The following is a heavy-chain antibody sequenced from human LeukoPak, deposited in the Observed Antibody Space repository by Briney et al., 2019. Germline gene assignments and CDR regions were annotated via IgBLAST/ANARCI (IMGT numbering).Heavy chain of an antibody. CDR3: AKDDGSGWVDY. CDR2: ISYDGSNE. Sequence: GGSLRLSCAASGFTFSSYGMHWVRQAPGKGLEWVAVISYDGSNEYYADSVKGRFTISRDNSKNTLYLQMNSLRAEDTAVYYCAKDDGSGWVDYWGQGTLVTVSS. D-gene: IGHD6-19*01. V-gene: IGHV3-30*18. CDR1: GFTFSSYG. J-gene: IGHJ4*02.